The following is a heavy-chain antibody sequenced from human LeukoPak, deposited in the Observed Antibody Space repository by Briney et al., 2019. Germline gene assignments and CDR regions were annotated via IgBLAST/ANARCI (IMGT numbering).Heavy chain of an antibody. V-gene: IGHV1-18*01. CDR2: ISAYNGNT. CDR3: ARESDYGSSGYYGAFDI. Sequence: ASVKASCKASGYTFTSYGISWVRQAPGQGLEWMGWISAYNGNTNYAQKLQGRVTMTTDTSTSTAYMELRSLRSDDTAVYYCARESDYGSSGYYGAFDIWGQGTMVTVSS. CDR1: GYTFTSYG. J-gene: IGHJ3*02. D-gene: IGHD3-22*01.